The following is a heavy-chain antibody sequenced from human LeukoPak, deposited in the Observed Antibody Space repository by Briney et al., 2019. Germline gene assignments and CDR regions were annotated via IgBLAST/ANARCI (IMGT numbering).Heavy chain of an antibody. CDR2: ISYDGGNK. Sequence: GGSLRLSCAASGFTFSSYAMHWVRQAPGKGLEWVAVISYDGGNKYYADSVKGRFTISRDNSKNTLYLQMNSLRAEDTAVYYCARGAINLRGDHVPFDYWGQGTLVTVSS. CDR1: GFTFSSYA. CDR3: ARGAINLRGDHVPFDY. D-gene: IGHD2-2*01. J-gene: IGHJ4*02. V-gene: IGHV3-30-3*01.